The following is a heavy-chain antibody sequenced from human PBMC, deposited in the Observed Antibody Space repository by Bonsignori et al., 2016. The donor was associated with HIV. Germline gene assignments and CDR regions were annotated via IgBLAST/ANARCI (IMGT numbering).Heavy chain of an antibody. J-gene: IGHJ4*02. Sequence: VRQAPGKGLEWVSSISSSSSYIYYADSMKGRFTISRDNAKNSLYLQMNSLRAEDTAVYYCARGGFGGSSSWYFYYWGQGTLVTVSS. CDR2: ISSSSSYI. CDR3: ARGGFGGSSSWYFYY. D-gene: IGHD6-13*01. V-gene: IGHV3-21*01.